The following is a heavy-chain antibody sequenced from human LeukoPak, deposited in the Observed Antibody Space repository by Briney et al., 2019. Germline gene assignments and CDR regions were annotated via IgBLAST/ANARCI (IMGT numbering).Heavy chain of an antibody. CDR3: AREGSLSSSDAFDI. CDR1: GFTFSNYE. V-gene: IGHV3-13*01. CDR2: IGIAGNT. Sequence: GGSLRLSCAASGFTFSNYEMHWVRLALGKGLEWVSAIGIAGNTFYAGSVKGRFTISGENAKNSFHLQMNSLGAGGTAVYYCAREGSLSSSDAFDIWGQGTMVTVSS. D-gene: IGHD6-6*01. J-gene: IGHJ3*02.